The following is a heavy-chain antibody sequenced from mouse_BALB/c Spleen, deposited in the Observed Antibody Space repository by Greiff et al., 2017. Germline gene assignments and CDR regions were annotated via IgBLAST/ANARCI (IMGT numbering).Heavy chain of an antibody. J-gene: IGHJ2*01. CDR1: GFTSSSFG. Sequence: EVKVVESGGGLVQPGGSRKLSCAASGFTSSSFGMHWVRQAPEKGLEWVAYISSGSSTIYYADTVKGRFTISRDNPKNTLFLQMTSLRSEDTAMYYCARDDYGVDYWGQGTTLTVSS. V-gene: IGHV5-17*02. CDR3: ARDDYGVDY. CDR2: ISSGSSTI. D-gene: IGHD2-4*01.